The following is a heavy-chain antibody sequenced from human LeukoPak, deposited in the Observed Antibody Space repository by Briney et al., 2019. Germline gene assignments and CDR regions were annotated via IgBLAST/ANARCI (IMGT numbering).Heavy chain of an antibody. CDR3: ASTSERGYSGYEVEDY. D-gene: IGHD5-12*01. J-gene: IGHJ4*02. Sequence: GESLRISCKGSGYSFTSYWISWVRQMPGKGLEWMGSIYPSDSYTNYSPSFQGHVTISADKSISTAYLQWSSLKASDTAMYYCASTSERGYSGYEVEDYWGQGTLVTVSS. CDR1: GYSFTSYW. V-gene: IGHV5-10-1*01. CDR2: IYPSDSYT.